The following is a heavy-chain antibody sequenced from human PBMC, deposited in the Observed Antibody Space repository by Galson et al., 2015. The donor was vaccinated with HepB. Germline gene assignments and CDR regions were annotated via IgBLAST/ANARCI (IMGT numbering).Heavy chain of an antibody. CDR2: IWYDGSNK. D-gene: IGHD6-13*01. CDR3: ARAVGGSSSWSYYYYYGMDV. J-gene: IGHJ6*02. V-gene: IGHV3-33*08. Sequence: SLRLSCAASGFTFSSYGMHWVRQAPGKGLEWVAVIWYDGSNKYYADSVKGRFTISRDNSKNTLYLQMNSLRAEDTAVYYCARAVGGSSSWSYYYYYGMDVWGQGTTVTVSS. CDR1: GFTFSSYG.